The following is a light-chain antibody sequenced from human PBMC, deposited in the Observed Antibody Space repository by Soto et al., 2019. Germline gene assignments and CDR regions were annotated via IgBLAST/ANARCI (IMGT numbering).Light chain of an antibody. Sequence: QSALTQPASVSGSPGQSITISCTGTNSDVGGYIYVSWYQQHPGKAPKLMIYEVSNRPSGVSNRFSGSKSGNTASLPISGLQADDEADYYCSSYISSTRGYVFGTGTKVTVL. CDR3: SSYISSTRGYV. V-gene: IGLV2-14*01. CDR2: EVS. J-gene: IGLJ1*01. CDR1: NSDVGGYIY.